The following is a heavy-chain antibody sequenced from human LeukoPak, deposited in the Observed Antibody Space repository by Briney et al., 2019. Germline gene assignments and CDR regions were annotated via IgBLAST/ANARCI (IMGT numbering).Heavy chain of an antibody. CDR2: IYYSGST. Sequence: SETLSLTCTVSGGSISSSSYYWGWIRQPPGEGLEWIGSIYYSGSTYYNPSLKSRVTISVDTSKNQFSLKLSSVTAADTAVYYCARGYSNGWYPSPNREYYFDYWGQGTLVTVSS. D-gene: IGHD6-19*01. V-gene: IGHV4-39*07. J-gene: IGHJ4*02. CDR3: ARGYSNGWYPSPNREYYFDY. CDR1: GGSISSSSYY.